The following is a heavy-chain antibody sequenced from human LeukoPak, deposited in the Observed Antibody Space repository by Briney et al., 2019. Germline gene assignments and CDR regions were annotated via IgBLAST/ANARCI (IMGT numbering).Heavy chain of an antibody. CDR2: VSGSGGST. Sequence: SWGSLRLSCAASGFTFSSNGMGWVGQAPGKGLEWVSGVSGSGGSTYYADSVKGRFTISRDNSKNTLYLQMNSLRPEDTAVYYCARARSIVGVSPFQHWGQGTLVTVSS. V-gene: IGHV3-23*01. J-gene: IGHJ1*01. D-gene: IGHD1-26*01. CDR3: ARARSIVGVSPFQH. CDR1: GFTFSSNG.